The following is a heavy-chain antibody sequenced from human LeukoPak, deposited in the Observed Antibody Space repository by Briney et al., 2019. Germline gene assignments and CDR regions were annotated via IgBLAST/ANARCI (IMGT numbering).Heavy chain of an antibody. J-gene: IGHJ3*02. Sequence: SQTLSLTCAISGDSVSSNSAAWTWIRQSPSRGLEWLGRTYYRSKWYNDYAVSVESRITINPDTSKNQFSLQLDSVTPEDTAVYYCCHSLSGRTGAFDIWGRGTVVTVSS. CDR1: GDSVSSNSAA. D-gene: IGHD2-21*01. CDR3: CHSLSGRTGAFDI. V-gene: IGHV6-1*01. CDR2: TYYRSKWYN.